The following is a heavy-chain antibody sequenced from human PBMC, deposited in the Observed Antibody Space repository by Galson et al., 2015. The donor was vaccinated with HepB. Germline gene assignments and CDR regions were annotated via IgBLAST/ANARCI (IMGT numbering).Heavy chain of an antibody. D-gene: IGHD4-17*01. V-gene: IGHV3-49*03. CDR2: IRSKAYGGTT. CDR1: GFTFGDYA. J-gene: IGHJ4*02. CDR3: TRDRESTGFTVTGVTFDY. Sequence: SLRLSCAASGFTFGDYAMSWFRQAPGKGLEWVGFIRSKAYGGTTEYAASVKGRFTISRDDSKSIAYLQMNSLKTEDTAVYYCTRDRESTGFTVTGVTFDYWGQGALVTVSS.